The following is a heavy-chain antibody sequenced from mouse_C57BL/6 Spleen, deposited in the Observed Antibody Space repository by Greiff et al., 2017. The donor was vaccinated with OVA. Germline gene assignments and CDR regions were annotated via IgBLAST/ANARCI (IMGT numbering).Heavy chain of an antibody. J-gene: IGHJ3*01. Sequence: QVQLQQSGAELVRPGTSVKVSCKASGYAFTNYLIEWVKQRPGQGLEWIGVINPGSGGTNYNEKFKGKATLTADKSSSTAYMQLSSLTSEDSAVYFCARETGTEFAYWGQGTLVTVSA. D-gene: IGHD4-1*01. CDR2: INPGSGGT. CDR1: GYAFTNYL. V-gene: IGHV1-54*01. CDR3: ARETGTEFAY.